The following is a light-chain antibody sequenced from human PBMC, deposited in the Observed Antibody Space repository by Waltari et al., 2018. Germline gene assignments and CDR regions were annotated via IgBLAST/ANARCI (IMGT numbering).Light chain of an antibody. CDR3: AAWDDSLNGRV. J-gene: IGLJ3*02. V-gene: IGLV1-36*01. CDR1: RTNIENNA. CDR2: HDD. Sequence: SVLTQPPSVSGAPRQRVTISCSGSRTNIENNAVSWYQQVPGKAPKLLIYHDDLRPSGVSDRFSASKSGTSASLAISGLQSEDEADYYCAAWDDSLNGRVFGGGTKLTVL.